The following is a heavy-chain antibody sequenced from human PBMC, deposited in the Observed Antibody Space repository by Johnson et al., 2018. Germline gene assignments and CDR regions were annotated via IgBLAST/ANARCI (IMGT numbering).Heavy chain of an antibody. V-gene: IGHV4-59*01. D-gene: IGHD5-24*01. CDR2: IDYSGST. Sequence: QVQLQESGPGLVKPSETLSLTYTVSGGSISSYYWSWIRQPPGKGLEWIGYIDYSGSTNYNPSLKSRVTISVDTSKNQFSLKLSSGTAADTAVYYCAAPGQGVGYRDGAFELWGQGTMVSVSS. CDR3: AAPGQGVGYRDGAFEL. J-gene: IGHJ3*01. CDR1: GGSISSYY.